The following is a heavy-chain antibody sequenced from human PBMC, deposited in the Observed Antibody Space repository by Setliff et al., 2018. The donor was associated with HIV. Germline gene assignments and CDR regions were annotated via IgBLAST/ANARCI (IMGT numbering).Heavy chain of an antibody. Sequence: GGSLRLSCAASGFTFSSYAMSWVRQAPGKGLEWVSYISSSGSPIHYADSVRGRFTISRDNAKKSLYLQMNSLRAEDTAVYYCAKTLPTLYPPHDYYFAMDVWGQGTTVTVSS. CDR2: ISSSGSPI. CDR1: GFTFSSYA. J-gene: IGHJ6*02. D-gene: IGHD2-15*01. CDR3: AKTLPTLYPPHDYYFAMDV. V-gene: IGHV3-48*03.